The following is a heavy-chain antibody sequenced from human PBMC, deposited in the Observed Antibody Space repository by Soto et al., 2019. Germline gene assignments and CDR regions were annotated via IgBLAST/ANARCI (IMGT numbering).Heavy chain of an antibody. D-gene: IGHD6-19*01. Sequence: GGSLRLSCAASGFSFSDYSMNWVRQAPGKGLEWVAVIPYDGSNKYYADSVKGRFTISRDNSKNTLYLQMNSLRAEDTAVYYCAKGVAGTRPLDYWGQGTLVTVSS. V-gene: IGHV3-30*18. CDR3: AKGVAGTRPLDY. CDR1: GFSFSDYS. CDR2: IPYDGSNK. J-gene: IGHJ4*02.